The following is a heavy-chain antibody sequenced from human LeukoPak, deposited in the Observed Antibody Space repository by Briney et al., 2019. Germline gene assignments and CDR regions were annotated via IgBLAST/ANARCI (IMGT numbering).Heavy chain of an antibody. Sequence: NPSETLSLTCAVYGGSFSGYYWSWIRQPPGKGLEWIGEINHSGSTNYNPSLKSRVTISVDTSKNQFSLKLRSVTAADTAVYYCARPIDYYGSGSYYEVYFDYWGQGTLVTVSS. V-gene: IGHV4-34*01. CDR3: ARPIDYYGSGSYYEVYFDY. J-gene: IGHJ4*02. D-gene: IGHD3-10*01. CDR1: GGSFSGYY. CDR2: INHSGST.